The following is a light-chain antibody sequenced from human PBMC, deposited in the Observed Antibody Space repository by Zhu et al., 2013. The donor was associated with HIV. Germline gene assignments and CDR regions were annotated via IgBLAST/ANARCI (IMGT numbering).Light chain of an antibody. Sequence: QSALTQPASVSGSPGQSITISCTGTSSDVGGHNYVSWYQQHPGKAPKLMIYEVSKRPSGVPDRFSGSKSGNTASLTISGLQAEDEADYYCCSYAGSGTLLFGGGTKLTVL. CDR3: CSYAGSGTLL. J-gene: IGLJ2*01. V-gene: IGLV2-23*01. CDR1: SSDVGGHNY. CDR2: EVS.